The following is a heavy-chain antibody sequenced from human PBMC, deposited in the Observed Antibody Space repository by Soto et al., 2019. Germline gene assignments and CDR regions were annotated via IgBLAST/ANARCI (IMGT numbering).Heavy chain of an antibody. Sequence: EVQLLESGGGLVQPGGSLRLSCAASGFTFSTYPMSWVRQLPGKGLEWVSAITNNGGGTYYVDSVKGRFTISRDNSKKTLYLQMNSLRAEDTATYYCAKEAPFGSTMRVVDHWGQGTLVTVSS. CDR3: AKEAPFGSTMRVVDH. CDR1: GFTFSTYP. D-gene: IGHD3-22*01. J-gene: IGHJ4*02. V-gene: IGHV3-23*01. CDR2: ITNNGGGT.